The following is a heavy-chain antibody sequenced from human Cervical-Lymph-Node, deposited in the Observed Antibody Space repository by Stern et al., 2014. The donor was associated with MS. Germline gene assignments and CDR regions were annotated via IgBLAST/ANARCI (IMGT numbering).Heavy chain of an antibody. V-gene: IGHV1-18*01. CDR1: GYTFTSYG. CDR3: ARGAPYGDYRSYYFDY. J-gene: IGHJ4*02. D-gene: IGHD4-17*01. Sequence: DQLVESGAEVKKPGASVKVSCKASGYTFTSYGISWVRQAPGQGLEWMGWIRPSNGNTNYAQKLQGRVTMTTDTSTSTAYMELRSLRSDDTAVYYCARGAPYGDYRSYYFDYWGQGTLVTVSS. CDR2: IRPSNGNT.